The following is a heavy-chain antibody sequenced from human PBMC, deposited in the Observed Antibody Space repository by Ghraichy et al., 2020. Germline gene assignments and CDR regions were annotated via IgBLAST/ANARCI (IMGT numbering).Heavy chain of an antibody. V-gene: IGHV3-33*08. CDR2: IWYDGSDK. D-gene: IGHD4-11*01. J-gene: IGHJ4*02. Sequence: LSLTCAASGLTFSSYGMHWVRQAPGKGLEWVAVIWYDGSDKYYADSVRGRFTISRDNSKNTLYLQMNSLRAEDTAVYYCARYYGNYAALDYWGQGTLVTVSS. CDR3: ARYYGNYAALDY. CDR1: GLTFSSYG.